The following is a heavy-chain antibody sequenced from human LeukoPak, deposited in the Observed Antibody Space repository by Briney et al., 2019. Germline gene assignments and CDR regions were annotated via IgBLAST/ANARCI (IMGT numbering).Heavy chain of an antibody. J-gene: IGHJ4*02. CDR2: ISSSSSYI. CDR3: ARDHRTGAYVFDS. Sequence: GGPQRLSCAASGFTFSSYSMNWVRQAPGKGLEWVSSISSSSSYIYYADSVKGRFTISRDNAKNSLYLQMNSLRAEDTAVYYCARDHRTGAYVFDSWGLGTLVTVSS. CDR1: GFTFSSYS. V-gene: IGHV3-21*01. D-gene: IGHD3/OR15-3a*01.